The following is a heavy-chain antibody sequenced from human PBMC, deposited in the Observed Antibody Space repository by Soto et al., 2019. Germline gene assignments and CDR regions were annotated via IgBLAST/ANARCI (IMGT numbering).Heavy chain of an antibody. V-gene: IGHV1-3*01. D-gene: IGHD6-13*01. CDR1: GYTFTNYA. J-gene: IGHJ5*02. Sequence: PGPSVKVSCKASGYTFTNYAMHWVRQAPGQRLEWMGWINAGNGNTKYSQKFQGRVTITRDTSASTAYMELSSLRSEDTAVYYCARDPYSSSWEYNWFDPWGQGTLVTVSS. CDR3: ARDPYSSSWEYNWFDP. CDR2: INAGNGNT.